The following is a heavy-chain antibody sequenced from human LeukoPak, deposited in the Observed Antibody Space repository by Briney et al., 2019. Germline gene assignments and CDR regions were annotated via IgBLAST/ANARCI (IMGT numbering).Heavy chain of an antibody. V-gene: IGHV3-48*03. CDR2: ISITGTTI. J-gene: IGHJ4*02. CDR3: ETSSTGWYLAGPPFDY. Sequence: GGSLRLSCAASVFTFNEYAMHWVRQAPGRGREWVSYISITGTTINYADSATGRFTISRGNATSSLFLQMNSLRAEDTAIYSCETSSTGWYLAGPPFDYWGRGTLVTVSS. D-gene: IGHD6-19*01. CDR1: VFTFNEYA.